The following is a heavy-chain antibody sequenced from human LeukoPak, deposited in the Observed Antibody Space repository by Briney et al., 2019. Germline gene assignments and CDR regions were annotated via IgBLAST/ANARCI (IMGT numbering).Heavy chain of an antibody. J-gene: IGHJ4*02. V-gene: IGHV3-23*01. CDR3: AKRGVL. CDR1: GFTFSSYA. CDR2: INGSGGST. D-gene: IGHD3-10*01. Sequence: GGSLRLSCAASGFTFSSYAMSWVRQAPGKGLEWVSDINGSGGSTYYADSAKGRFTISRDNSKNTLYLQMNSLRVGDTAIYYCAKRGVLWGQGTLVTVSS.